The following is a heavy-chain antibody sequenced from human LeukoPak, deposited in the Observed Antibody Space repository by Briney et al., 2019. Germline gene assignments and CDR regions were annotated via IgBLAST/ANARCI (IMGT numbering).Heavy chain of an antibody. D-gene: IGHD7-27*01. J-gene: IGHJ4*02. CDR1: GGSISNYF. V-gene: IGHV4-59*08. CDR3: ARRPTGDPKFDY. Sequence: SETLSLTCSVSGGSISNYFWTWIRQPPGKGLEWIGYIYSGGSTYYSPSLKSRVTIAVDTSKNRFSLKLSTVTAADTAVYYCARRPTGDPKFDYWGQGTLVTVSS. CDR2: IYSGGST.